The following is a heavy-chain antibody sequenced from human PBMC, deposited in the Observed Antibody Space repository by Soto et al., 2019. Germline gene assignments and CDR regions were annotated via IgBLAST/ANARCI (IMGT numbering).Heavy chain of an antibody. CDR1: GFTFSSYA. Sequence: GGSLRLSCAASGFTFSSYAMHWVRQAPGKGLEWVAIIWYDGSNKFYADPVKGRFIISRDNSKNTLSLQMNSLRDDDTAVYYCARGATAATGWFDPWGQGTLVTVSS. CDR2: IWYDGSNK. CDR3: ARGATAATGWFDP. V-gene: IGHV3-33*08. D-gene: IGHD6-13*01. J-gene: IGHJ5*02.